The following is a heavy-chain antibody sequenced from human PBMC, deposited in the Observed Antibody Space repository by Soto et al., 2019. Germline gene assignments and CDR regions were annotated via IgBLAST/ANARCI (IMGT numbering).Heavy chain of an antibody. Sequence: QVQLQESGPGLLKPSETLSLTCSVSGDSVSSGFYYWTWIRQSPVKGLEWIGNIYYSSSTEYNPSLTSRVTISFDMSKNQLSVTLTSVTAADSAVYFCARPRGHTSGVFERWGQGTTVTVSS. J-gene: IGHJ3*02. CDR3: ARPRGHTSGVFER. D-gene: IGHD5-18*01. CDR2: IYYSSST. V-gene: IGHV4-61*01. CDR1: GDSVSSGFYY.